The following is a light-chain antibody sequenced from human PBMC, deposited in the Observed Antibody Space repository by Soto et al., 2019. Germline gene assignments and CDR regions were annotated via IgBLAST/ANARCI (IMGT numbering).Light chain of an antibody. CDR2: EVS. J-gene: IGLJ1*01. CDR3: CSYAGSSFYV. V-gene: IGLV2-8*01. Sequence: SALTQPPSASGSPGQSVTISCTGTSSDVGGYNYVSWYQQHPGKAPKLMIYEVSKRPSGVPDRFSGSKSGNTASLTVSGLQTEDEADYYCCSYAGSSFYVFGTGTKVTVL. CDR1: SSDVGGYNY.